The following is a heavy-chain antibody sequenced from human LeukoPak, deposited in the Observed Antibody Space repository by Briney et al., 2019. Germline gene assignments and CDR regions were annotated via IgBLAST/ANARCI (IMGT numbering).Heavy chain of an antibody. CDR3: ALLWFGELPYGMDV. D-gene: IGHD3-10*01. CDR1: GFTFSSYW. V-gene: IGHV3-7*01. Sequence: GGSLRLSCAASGFTFSSYWMSWVRQAPGKGLEWVANIKQDGSEKYYVDSVKGRFTISRDNAKNSLYLQMNSLRAEDTAVYYGALLWFGELPYGMDVWGQGTTVTVSS. J-gene: IGHJ6*02. CDR2: IKQDGSEK.